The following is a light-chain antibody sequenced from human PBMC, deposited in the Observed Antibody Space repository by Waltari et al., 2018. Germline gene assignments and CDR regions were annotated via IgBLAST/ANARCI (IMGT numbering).Light chain of an antibody. CDR1: SANIGNLG. CDR3: TAWDRGLSVWV. Sequence: QAGLTQPPSVSKGLGETATLTCTGSSANIGNLGAAWLQSHQGNPPKLLSDRTNSRPAGVSGRFSASRSGDTASLTITGLQAEDEADYYCTAWDRGLSVWVFGGGTKLTVL. V-gene: IGLV10-54*04. J-gene: IGLJ3*02. CDR2: RTN.